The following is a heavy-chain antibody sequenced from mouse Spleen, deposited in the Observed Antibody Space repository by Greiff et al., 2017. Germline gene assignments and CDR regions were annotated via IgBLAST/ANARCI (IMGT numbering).Heavy chain of an antibody. CDR2: ISYSGST. CDR3: ARDSEDVWFAY. Sequence: EVQLQESGPGMVKPSQSLSLTCTVTGYSITSGYDWHWIRHFPGNQLEWMGYISYSGSTNYNPSLKSRISITHDTSKNHFFLKLNSVTTEDTATYVCARDSEDVWFAYRGQGTLVTVSA. CDR1: GYSITSGYD. V-gene: IGHV3-1*01. J-gene: IGHJ3*01.